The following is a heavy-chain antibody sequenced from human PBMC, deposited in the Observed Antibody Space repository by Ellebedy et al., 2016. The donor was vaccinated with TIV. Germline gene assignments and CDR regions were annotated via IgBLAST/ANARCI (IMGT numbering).Heavy chain of an antibody. CDR2: FDPVDDEA. D-gene: IGHD2-15*01. V-gene: IGHV1-24*01. Sequence: AASVKVSCKVSGYTLTELSMHWVRQTPGKGLEWMGGFDPVDDEAIYAQKFQGRVSVTEDTSTDTAYMELGSLPSEDTAVYYCAIRGGAYCSGGNCYFNYWGPGTLVTVSS. CDR3: AIRGGAYCSGGNCYFNY. CDR1: GYTLTELS. J-gene: IGHJ4*02.